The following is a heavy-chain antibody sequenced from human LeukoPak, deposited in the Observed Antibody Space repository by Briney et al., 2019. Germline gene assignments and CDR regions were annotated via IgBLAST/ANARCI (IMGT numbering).Heavy chain of an antibody. V-gene: IGHV3-7*03. J-gene: IGHJ4*02. Sequence: GGSLRLSCAASGFTFSSHWMSWVRQAPGKGLEWVANIKQDGSEKYYVDSVKGRFTISRDNAKNSLYLQMNSLRAEDTAVYYCARDLATLRDYWGQGTLVTVSS. CDR2: IKQDGSEK. CDR1: GFTFSSHW. CDR3: ARDLATLRDY.